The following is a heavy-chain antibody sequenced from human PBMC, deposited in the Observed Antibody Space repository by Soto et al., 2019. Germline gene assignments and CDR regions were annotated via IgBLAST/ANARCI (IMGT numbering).Heavy chain of an antibody. V-gene: IGHV3-23*01. J-gene: IGHJ4*02. CDR3: VKIFPDIVNY. CDR1: GFTFSSYD. D-gene: IGHD2-15*01. Sequence: PGGSLRLSCAASGFTFSSYDMTWVRQAPGKGLEWVSVIGGHDTGTYCADSVRGRFTISRDNSRNTLYLEMNSLRVDDTAVYYCVKIFPDIVNYWGQGTLVTVSS. CDR2: IGGHDTGT.